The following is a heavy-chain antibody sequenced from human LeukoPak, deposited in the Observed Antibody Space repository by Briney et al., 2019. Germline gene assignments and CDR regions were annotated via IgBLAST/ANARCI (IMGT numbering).Heavy chain of an antibody. CDR1: GYSINSGYY. J-gene: IGHJ4*02. D-gene: IGHD3-10*01. V-gene: IGHV4-38-2*02. Sequence: SETLSLTCTVSGYSINSGYYWGWIRQPPGKGLEWIGSIYHSGSTFYSPSLKSRVTVSIDTSKNQFSLKLNSVTAADTAVYYCASPHHFYDSGSISDYWGQGTLVTVSS. CDR2: IYHSGST. CDR3: ASPHHFYDSGSISDY.